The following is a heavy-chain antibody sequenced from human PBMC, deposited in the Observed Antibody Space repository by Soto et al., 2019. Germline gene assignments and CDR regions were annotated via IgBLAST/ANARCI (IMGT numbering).Heavy chain of an antibody. CDR1: GGSISSSSYY. Sequence: PSETLSLTCHVSGGSISSSSYYWGWIRRSPGKGLEWIGSIYYSGSTYYNPSLKSRVTISVDTSKNQFSLKLSSVTAADTAVYYCASTAGTTEDDYYYYMDVWGKGTTVTVSS. V-gene: IGHV4-39*01. J-gene: IGHJ6*03. CDR3: ASTAGTTEDDYYYYMDV. CDR2: IYYSGST. D-gene: IGHD1-7*01.